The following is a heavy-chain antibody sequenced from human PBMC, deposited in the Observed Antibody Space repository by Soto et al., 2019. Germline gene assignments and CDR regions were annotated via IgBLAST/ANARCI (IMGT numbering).Heavy chain of an antibody. V-gene: IGHV4-39*01. J-gene: IGHJ4*02. D-gene: IGHD6-6*01. CDR1: SASLRSSTYY. CDR2: IYYSGNT. CDR3: ASSSTFHY. Sequence: SETLSLTCSVSSASLRSSTYYWSWIRQPPGRGPEWIGSIYYSGNTYYKPSLKSRVSISIDTSRNQFSLKLTSVTAADTGVYYCASSSTFHYWGPGILVTVSS.